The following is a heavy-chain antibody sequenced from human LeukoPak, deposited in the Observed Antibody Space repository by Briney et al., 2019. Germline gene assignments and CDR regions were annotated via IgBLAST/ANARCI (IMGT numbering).Heavy chain of an antibody. CDR1: GFTVSSNY. CDR2: IYSGGST. V-gene: IGHV3-53*01. Sequence: PGGSLRLSCAASGFTVSSNYMSWVRQAPGKGLGWVSVIYSGGSTYYADSVKGRFTISRDNSKNTLYLQMNSLRAEDTAVYYCAREGPMGAAGNWFDPWGQGTLVTVSS. CDR3: AREGPMGAAGNWFDP. D-gene: IGHD6-13*01. J-gene: IGHJ5*02.